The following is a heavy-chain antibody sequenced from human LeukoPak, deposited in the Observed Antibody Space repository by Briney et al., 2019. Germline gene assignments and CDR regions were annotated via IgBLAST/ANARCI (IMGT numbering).Heavy chain of an antibody. D-gene: IGHD3-16*02. J-gene: IGHJ4*02. CDR3: ARSGLGELSLKFFGKFDY. V-gene: IGHV3-11*04. CDR2: ISSSGSTI. Sequence: GGSLRLSCAASGFTFSDYYMSWSRQAPGKGLEWVSYISSSGSTIHYADSVKGRFTISRDNAKNSLYLQMNSLRAEDTAVYYCARSGLGELSLKFFGKFDYWGQGTLVTVSS. CDR1: GFTFSDYY.